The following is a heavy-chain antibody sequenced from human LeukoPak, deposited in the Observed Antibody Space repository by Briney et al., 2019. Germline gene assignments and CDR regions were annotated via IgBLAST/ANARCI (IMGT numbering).Heavy chain of an antibody. V-gene: IGHV1-2*02. CDR1: GYTFTGYY. D-gene: IGHD6-13*01. J-gene: IGHJ4*02. CDR2: INPNSGGT. Sequence: ASVKVSCNASGYTFTGYYMHWVRQAPGQGLEWMGWINPNSGGTNYAQKFQGRVTMTRDTSISTAYMELSRLRSDDTAVYYCATDIYSSSNFDYWGQGTLVTVSS. CDR3: ATDIYSSSNFDY.